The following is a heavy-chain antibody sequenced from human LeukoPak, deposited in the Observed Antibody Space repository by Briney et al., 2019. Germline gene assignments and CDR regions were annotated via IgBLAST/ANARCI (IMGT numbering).Heavy chain of an antibody. D-gene: IGHD3-10*01. CDR1: GYSFIDYC. CDR3: ARSTSGSFDS. Sequence: GESLKISWKASGYSFIDYCIGWGRQAPAKGLEWMAIIYPGDSDSRYTYIPSFQVQVTISADKSISTTYLQWSSLKASDTAMYYCARSTSGSFDSWGQGTPVTVSS. V-gene: IGHV5-51*06. CDR2: IYPGDSDS. J-gene: IGHJ4*02.